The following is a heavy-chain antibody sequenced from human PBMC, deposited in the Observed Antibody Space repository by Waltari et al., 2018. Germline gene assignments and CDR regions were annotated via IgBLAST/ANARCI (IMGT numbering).Heavy chain of an antibody. CDR3: AGDIVGATIFDY. D-gene: IGHD1-26*01. CDR1: GYSIRSGYY. J-gene: IGHJ4*02. V-gene: IGHV4-38-2*01. Sequence: QVQLQESGPGLVKPSETLSLTCAVPGYSIRSGYYWGWIRQPPGKGLEWIGSIYHSGSTYYNPSLKSRVTISVDTSKNQFSLKLSSVTAADTAVYYCAGDIVGATIFDYWGQGTLVTVSS. CDR2: IYHSGST.